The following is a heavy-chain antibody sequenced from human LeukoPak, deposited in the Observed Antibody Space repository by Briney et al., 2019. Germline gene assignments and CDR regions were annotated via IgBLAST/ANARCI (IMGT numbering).Heavy chain of an antibody. Sequence: SGGSLRLSCTASGFTFSNYAMNWVRQAPGKGLVWVSAISGSGGRTYYADSVKGRFTISRDNAKNSLYLQMNSLRAEDTAVYYCARASTVGMNWGQGTLVTVSS. CDR3: ARASTVGMN. J-gene: IGHJ4*02. CDR2: ISGSGGRT. D-gene: IGHD4-23*01. V-gene: IGHV3-23*01. CDR1: GFTFSNYA.